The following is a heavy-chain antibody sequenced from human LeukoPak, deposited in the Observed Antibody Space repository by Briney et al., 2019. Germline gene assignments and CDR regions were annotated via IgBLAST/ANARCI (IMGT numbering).Heavy chain of an antibody. Sequence: SETLSLTCIVSGGSISSDYWSWIRQPPGKGLEWIGYIYYSGSTNCKPSLKSRVTISVDTSKNQFSLKLDSVTAADTAVYYCARDTGTVVDYWGQGTLVTVSP. V-gene: IGHV4-59*01. D-gene: IGHD4-23*01. CDR2: IYYSGST. J-gene: IGHJ4*02. CDR3: ARDTGTVVDY. CDR1: GGSISSDY.